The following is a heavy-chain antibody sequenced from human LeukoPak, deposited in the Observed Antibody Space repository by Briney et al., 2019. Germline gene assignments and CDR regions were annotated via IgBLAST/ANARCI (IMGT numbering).Heavy chain of an antibody. D-gene: IGHD4-23*01. CDR2: IYWNDDQ. Sequence: SGPTLVKPTQTLTLTCSFSGFSLITSGVGVGWIRQPPGKALEWLALIYWNDDQRYSPSLKSRLTITKDTSKNQVVLTMTNMDPVDAATYYCAHRRATTVASRVYYFDYWGQGTLVTVSS. CDR1: GFSLITSGVG. V-gene: IGHV2-5*01. CDR3: AHRRATTVASRVYYFDY. J-gene: IGHJ4*02.